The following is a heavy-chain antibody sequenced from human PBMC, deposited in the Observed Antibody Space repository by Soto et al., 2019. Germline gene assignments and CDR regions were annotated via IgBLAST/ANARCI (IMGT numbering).Heavy chain of an antibody. CDR3: ARDGIINIWPYYYGMDV. Sequence: SVKVSCKTSGGTFSRYAISWVRQAPGQGLEWMGGIIPIVGPANYAQKFHGRVTITADESTSTVYVELSSLTSEDTAVYYCARDGIINIWPYYYGMDVWGQGTTVTVSS. CDR2: IIPIVGPA. CDR1: GGTFSRYA. V-gene: IGHV1-69*13. J-gene: IGHJ6*02. D-gene: IGHD3-9*01.